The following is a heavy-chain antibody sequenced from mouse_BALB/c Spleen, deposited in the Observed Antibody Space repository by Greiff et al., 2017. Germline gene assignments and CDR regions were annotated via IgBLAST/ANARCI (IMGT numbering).Heavy chain of an antibody. CDR3: AREELYLGY. J-gene: IGHJ2*01. CDR1: GYSFTSYY. Sequence: VQLQQSGPELVKPGASVKMSCKASGYSFTSYYMHWVKQSHGKSLEWIGYIDPFNGGTSYNQKFKGKATLTVDKSSSTAYMHLSSLTSEDSAVYYCAREELYLGYWGQGTTLTVSS. V-gene: IGHV1S135*01. D-gene: IGHD1-1*01. CDR2: IDPFNGGT.